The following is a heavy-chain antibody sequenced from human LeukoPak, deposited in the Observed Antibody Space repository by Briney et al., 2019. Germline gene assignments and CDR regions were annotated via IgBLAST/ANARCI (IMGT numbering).Heavy chain of an antibody. J-gene: IGHJ6*02. D-gene: IGHD2-15*01. CDR1: GFTFSSYA. CDR2: ISWDGGST. V-gene: IGHV3-43*02. Sequence: GGSLRLSCAASGFTFSSYAMSWVRQAPGKGLEWVSLISWDGGSTYYADSVKGRFTISRDNSKNSLYLQMNSLGTEDTALYYCAKAVSGVAASPSPYGMDVWGQGTTVTVSS. CDR3: AKAVSGVAASPSPYGMDV.